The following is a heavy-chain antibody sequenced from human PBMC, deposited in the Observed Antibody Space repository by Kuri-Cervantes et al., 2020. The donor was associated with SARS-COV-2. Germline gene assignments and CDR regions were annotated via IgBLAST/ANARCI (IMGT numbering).Heavy chain of an antibody. Sequence: ESLKISCAVYGGSFSGYYWSWIRQPPGKGLEWIGEINHSGSTNYNPSLKSRVTISVDTSKNQFSLKLSSVTAADTAVYYCARGRRKYQLHFFDYWGQGTLVTVSS. V-gene: IGHV4-34*01. J-gene: IGHJ4*02. CDR1: GGSFSGYY. D-gene: IGHD2-2*01. CDR2: INHSGST. CDR3: ARGRRKYQLHFFDY.